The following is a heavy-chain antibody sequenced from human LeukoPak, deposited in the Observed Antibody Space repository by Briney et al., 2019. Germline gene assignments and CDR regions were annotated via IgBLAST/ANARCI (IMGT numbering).Heavy chain of an antibody. J-gene: IGHJ5*02. V-gene: IGHV1-69*13. CDR3: ARVWWFGEFHRGVFDP. CDR2: IVPIFGTA. CDR1: GGTFSRYA. D-gene: IGHD3-10*01. Sequence: SVKVSCKASGGTFSRYAITWVRQAPGQGLEWVGGIVPIFGTANNAQKFQGRVTITADESTSTVYMELSSLRYDDTAVYYCARVWWFGEFHRGVFDPWGQGTLVTVSS.